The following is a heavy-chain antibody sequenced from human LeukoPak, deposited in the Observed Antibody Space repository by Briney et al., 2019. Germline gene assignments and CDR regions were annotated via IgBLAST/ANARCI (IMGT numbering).Heavy chain of an antibody. CDR2: INPNSGGT. V-gene: IGHV1-2*02. J-gene: IGHJ5*02. D-gene: IGHD4-17*01. Sequence: ASVKVSCKASGYTFTGYYMHWVRQAPGQGLEWMGWINPNSGGTNHAQKFQGRVTMTRDTSISTAYMELSRLRSDDTAVYYCARDQGDYGDYCWFDPWGQGTLVTVSS. CDR3: ARDQGDYGDYCWFDP. CDR1: GYTFTGYY.